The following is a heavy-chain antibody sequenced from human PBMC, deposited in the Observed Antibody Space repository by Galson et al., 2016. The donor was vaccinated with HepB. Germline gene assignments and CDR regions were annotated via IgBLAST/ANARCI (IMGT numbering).Heavy chain of an antibody. CDR3: STWGFTLGIDH. D-gene: IGHD3-16*01. V-gene: IGHV3-30-3*02. Sequence: SLRLSCAMSGLTFSKYAMQWVRQAPGKGLEWVAGISDYGTNINYADSVKGRFTISRDNSDETLFLQMHSLKTEDTATYYCSTWGFTLGIDHWGRGIQVTVSS. CDR1: GLTFSKYA. CDR2: ISDYGTNI. J-gene: IGHJ4*02.